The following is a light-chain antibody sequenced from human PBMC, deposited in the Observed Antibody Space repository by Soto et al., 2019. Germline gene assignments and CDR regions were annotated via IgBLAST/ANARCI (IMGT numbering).Light chain of an antibody. Sequence: QSALTQPRSVSGSPGQSVTISCTGTSSDVGGYNYVFWYQQHPGKAPKLMIYDVSKWPSGVPDRFSGSKSGNTASLTISGLQAEDEANYYCCSYAGSYTYVFGTGTKVTVL. CDR2: DVS. V-gene: IGLV2-11*01. J-gene: IGLJ1*01. CDR1: SSDVGGYNY. CDR3: CSYAGSYTYV.